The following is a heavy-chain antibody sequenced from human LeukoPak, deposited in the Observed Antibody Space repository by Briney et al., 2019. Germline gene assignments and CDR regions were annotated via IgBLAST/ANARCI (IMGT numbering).Heavy chain of an antibody. CDR2: ISGSGGTT. CDR3: AKDRGY. CDR1: GLTFSSFP. J-gene: IGHJ4*02. Sequence: PGGSLRLSCAVSGLTFSSFPMTWVRQAPGKGLEWVSAISGSGGTTYYADSVKGRFTISRDNSKNTLYLQMNSLTAEDTAVYNCAKDRGYWGQGTLVAVSS. V-gene: IGHV3-23*01.